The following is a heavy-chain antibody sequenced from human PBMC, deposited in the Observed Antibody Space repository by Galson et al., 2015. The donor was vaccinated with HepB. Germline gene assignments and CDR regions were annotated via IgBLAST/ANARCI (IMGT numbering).Heavy chain of an antibody. Sequence: SETLSLTCTVSGGSISSYYWSWIRQPPGKGLEWIGYIYYSGSTNYNPSLKSRVTISVDTSKNQFSLKLSSVTAADTAVYYCAKSPSGRDGMDVWGQGTTVTVSS. D-gene: IGHD6-25*01. CDR2: IYYSGST. CDR1: GGSISSYY. CDR3: AKSPSGRDGMDV. V-gene: IGHV4-59*01. J-gene: IGHJ6*02.